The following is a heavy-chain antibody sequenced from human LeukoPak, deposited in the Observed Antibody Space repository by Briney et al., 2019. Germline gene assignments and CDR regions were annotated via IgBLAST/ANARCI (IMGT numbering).Heavy chain of an antibody. CDR2: INHSGST. D-gene: IGHD3-10*01. CDR3: ARWRITMVRGVNWFDP. Sequence: SETLSLTCAVYGGSFSGYYWSWIRQPPGKGLEWIGEINHSGSTNYNPSLKSRVTISVDTSKNQFSLKLSSVTAADTAVYYCARWRITMVRGVNWFDPWGQGTLVTVSS. J-gene: IGHJ5*02. CDR1: GGSFSGYY. V-gene: IGHV4-34*01.